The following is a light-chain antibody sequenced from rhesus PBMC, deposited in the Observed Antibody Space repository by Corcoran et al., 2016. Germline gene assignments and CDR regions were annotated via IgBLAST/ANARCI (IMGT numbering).Light chain of an antibody. V-gene: IGKV1-22*01. CDR3: QQYSTRPPT. CDR2: KAS. Sequence: DIQMTQSPSSLSASIGDTVTITCRASQGIYSWLAWYPQKPGKAPNLLIYKASSLQSGVPSRFSGSGSGTDFPLTISGLQSEDFSTYYCQQYSTRPPTFGQGTKVEIK. J-gene: IGKJ1*01. CDR1: QGIYSW.